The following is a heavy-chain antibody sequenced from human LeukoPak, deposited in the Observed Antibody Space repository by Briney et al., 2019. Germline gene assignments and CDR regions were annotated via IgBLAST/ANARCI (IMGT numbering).Heavy chain of an antibody. J-gene: IGHJ4*02. CDR2: ISWDGGST. D-gene: IGHD2-2*01. CDR1: GYTFADYT. V-gene: IGHV3-43D*03. Sequence: GGSLRLSCAAPGYTFADYTMHWVRQAPGEGLGWVSLISWDGGSTYYAASVKCRFTISRDNSKNSLYLQMNSLRAEDTALYYCAQDQSPGYCSSTSCIPPPSIDYWGQGTLVTVSS. CDR3: AQDQSPGYCSSTSCIPPPSIDY.